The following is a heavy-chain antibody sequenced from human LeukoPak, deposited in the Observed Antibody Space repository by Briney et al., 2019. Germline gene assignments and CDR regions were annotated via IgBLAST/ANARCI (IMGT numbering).Heavy chain of an antibody. CDR1: GFTFSSYW. Sequence: GGSMRLSCVVSGFTFSSYWMSWVRQAPGKGLEWVANIKQDGSEKYYVDSVKGRFTMSRDDSKNTLYLQMNSLRAEDTAVYYCAKYLLHYYGSGSGKFDYWGQGTLVTVSS. CDR3: AKYLLHYYGSGSGKFDY. D-gene: IGHD3-10*01. CDR2: IKQDGSEK. J-gene: IGHJ4*02. V-gene: IGHV3-7*03.